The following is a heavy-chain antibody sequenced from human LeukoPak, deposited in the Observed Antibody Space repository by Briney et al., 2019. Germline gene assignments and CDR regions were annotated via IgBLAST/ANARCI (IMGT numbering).Heavy chain of an antibody. CDR1: GGSISSYY. V-gene: IGHV4-59*01. Sequence: PSETLSLTCTVSGGSISSYYWSWIRQPPGKGLEWMGYIYYSGSTNYNPSLKSRVTISVDTSKNQFSLKLSSVTAADTAVYYCARDQRTNCSGGSCYSVWFDPWGQGTLVTVSS. CDR2: IYYSGST. J-gene: IGHJ5*02. CDR3: ARDQRTNCSGGSCYSVWFDP. D-gene: IGHD2-15*01.